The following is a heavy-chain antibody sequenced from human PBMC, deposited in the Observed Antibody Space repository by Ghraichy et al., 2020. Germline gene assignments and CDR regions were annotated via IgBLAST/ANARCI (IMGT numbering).Heavy chain of an antibody. CDR2: IGTAGDP. Sequence: GESLNISCAASGFTFSSYDMHWVRQATGKGLEWVSAIGTAGDPYYPGSVKGRFTISRENAKNSLYLQMNSLRAGDTAVYYCARASGSYSGYFDYWGQGTLVTVSS. J-gene: IGHJ4*02. CDR3: ARASGSYSGYFDY. V-gene: IGHV3-13*05. CDR1: GFTFSSYD. D-gene: IGHD1-26*01.